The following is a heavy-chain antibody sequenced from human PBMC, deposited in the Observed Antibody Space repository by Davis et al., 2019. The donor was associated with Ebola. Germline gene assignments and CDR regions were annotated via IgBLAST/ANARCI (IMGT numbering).Heavy chain of an antibody. D-gene: IGHD2-2*02. CDR2: INPNSGGT. J-gene: IGHJ6*02. CDR3: ARGGCSSTSCYTTPSYYYGMDV. Sequence: AASVKVSCKASGYSFPCYYMHWVRQAPGQGLEWMGWINPNSGGTNYAQKFQGWVTMTRDTSISTAYMELSRLRSDDTAVYYCARGGCSSTSCYTTPSYYYGMDVWGQGTTVTVSS. V-gene: IGHV1-2*04. CDR1: GYSFPCYY.